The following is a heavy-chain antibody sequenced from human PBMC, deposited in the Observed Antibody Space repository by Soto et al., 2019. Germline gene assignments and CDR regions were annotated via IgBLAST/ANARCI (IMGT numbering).Heavy chain of an antibody. CDR1: GHTFTSYG. J-gene: IGHJ6*02. CDR3: ARGSSGYYGSYGMDV. Sequence: ASVKVSCKASGHTFTSYGISWVRQAPGQGLEWMGWISAYNGNTNYAQKLQGRVTMTTDTSTSTAYMELRSLRSDDTAVYYCARGSSGYYGSYGMDVWGQGTTVTVSS. CDR2: ISAYNGNT. D-gene: IGHD3-22*01. V-gene: IGHV1-18*01.